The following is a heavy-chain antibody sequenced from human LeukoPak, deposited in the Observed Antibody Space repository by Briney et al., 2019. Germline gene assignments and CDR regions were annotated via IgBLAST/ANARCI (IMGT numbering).Heavy chain of an antibody. D-gene: IGHD5-18*01. J-gene: IGHJ4*02. CDR3: ATSGYYYGLADS. V-gene: IGHV3-21*01. Sequence: GGSLTLSCAASGFIFSASSLNWVGRPPGKELEGVSSIICRGRCIYYAPSVKSRVTISRDNAKNSLYLQMNSLRAEDTAVYYCATSGYYYGLADSWGQGTLVTVSS. CDR2: IICRGRCI. CDR1: GFIFSASS.